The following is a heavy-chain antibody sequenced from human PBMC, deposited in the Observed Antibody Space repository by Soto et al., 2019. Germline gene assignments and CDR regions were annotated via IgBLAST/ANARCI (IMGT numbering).Heavy chain of an antibody. Sequence: EVQLVESGGGLVQPGGSLRLSCAASGFTLSTYWMHWVRQAPGKGLMWVSRINPDGSSTSYADSVKGRFTISRDNAKSTLYLQMNSLRAEDTAVYYCVRDSYISGYYYGMDVWGQGTTVTVSS. V-gene: IGHV3-74*01. CDR1: GFTLSTYW. CDR2: INPDGSST. J-gene: IGHJ6*02. CDR3: VRDSYISGYYYGMDV. D-gene: IGHD2-21*01.